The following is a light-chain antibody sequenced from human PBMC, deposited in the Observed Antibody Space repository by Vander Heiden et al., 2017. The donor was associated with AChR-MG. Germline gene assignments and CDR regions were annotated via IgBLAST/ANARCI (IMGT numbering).Light chain of an antibody. CDR3: TTWQDRLSARYV. V-gene: IGLV1-47*01. J-gene: IGLJ1*01. Sequence: QSVLAHPPSVSGTPGSRVTISCSGSDSNIGSHLVYWYQQLPGTAPRLTISSTDQRHLGVPNRCFCSTSGTAASLAISGLRPGDEGDDYCTTWQDRLSARYVFGTGTKVTVL. CDR1: DSNIGSHL. CDR2: STD.